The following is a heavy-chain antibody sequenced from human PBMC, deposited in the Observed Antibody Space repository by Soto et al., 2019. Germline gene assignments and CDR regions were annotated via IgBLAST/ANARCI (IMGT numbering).Heavy chain of an antibody. CDR1: GRSISSPIYY. Sequence: SETLSHTCTVSGRSISSPIYYWGWIRQPPGKGLEWIGSIYYSGSTYYNPSLKSRVTISVDTSKNQFSLKLSSVTAADTAVYYCATVAYYYYGMDVWGQGTTVT. CDR3: ATVAYYYYGMDV. J-gene: IGHJ6*02. D-gene: IGHD6-19*01. CDR2: IYYSGST. V-gene: IGHV4-39*01.